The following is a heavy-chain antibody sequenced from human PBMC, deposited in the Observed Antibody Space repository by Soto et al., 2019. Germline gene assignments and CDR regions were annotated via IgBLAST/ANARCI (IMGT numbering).Heavy chain of an antibody. CDR2: INAGNGNT. CDR1: GYTFTSYA. D-gene: IGHD3-16*02. Sequence: ASVKVSCKASGYTFTSYAMHWVRRAPGQRLEWMGWINAGNGNTKYSQKFQGRVTITRDTSASTAYMELSSLRSEDTAVYYCARSQPIRYVWGSYRYATHAFDYWGQGTLVTVSS. J-gene: IGHJ4*02. V-gene: IGHV1-3*01. CDR3: ARSQPIRYVWGSYRYATHAFDY.